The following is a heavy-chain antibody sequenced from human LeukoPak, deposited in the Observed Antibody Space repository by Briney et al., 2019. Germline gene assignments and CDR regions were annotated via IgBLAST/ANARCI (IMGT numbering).Heavy chain of an antibody. CDR2: ISPSGGST. Sequence: ASVKVSCKAFGYTFTSNYMHWVRQAPGQGPEWMGVISPSGGSTTYAQKFQGRVTLTRDMSTSTDYLELSSLRSEDTAVYYCASRGGLYGDYGAFDIWGQGTMVTVSS. V-gene: IGHV1-46*01. CDR3: ASRGGLYGDYGAFDI. CDR1: GYTFTSNY. J-gene: IGHJ3*02. D-gene: IGHD4-17*01.